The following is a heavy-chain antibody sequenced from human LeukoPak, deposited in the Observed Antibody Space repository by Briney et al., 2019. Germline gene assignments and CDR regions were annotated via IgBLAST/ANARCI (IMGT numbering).Heavy chain of an antibody. J-gene: IGHJ4*02. D-gene: IGHD3-9*01. V-gene: IGHV3-48*04. CDR1: GFTFSSYN. Sequence: GRSLRLSCAASGFTFSSYNMNWVRQAPGKGLEWVSYISSSSSTIYYADSVKGRFTISRDNAKNSLYLQMNSLRAEDTAVYYCASYGILTGYSQHDYWGQGTLVTVSS. CDR2: ISSSSSTI. CDR3: ASYGILTGYSQHDY.